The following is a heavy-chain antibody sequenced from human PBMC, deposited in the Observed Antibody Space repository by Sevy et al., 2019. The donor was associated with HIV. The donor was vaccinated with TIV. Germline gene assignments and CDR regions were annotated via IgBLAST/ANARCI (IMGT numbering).Heavy chain of an antibody. J-gene: IGHJ4*02. V-gene: IGHV2-5*02. CDR2: IYWDADK. D-gene: IGHD3-22*01. Sequence: SGPTLVNPTQTLTLTCTFSGFSLSTSGVGVGWIRQPPGKALEWLALIYWDADKRYSPSLKSRLTITKVTSKNQVVLTMTNMYPVDTATYYCAHVYYYDSSGYYSEVLTYYFDYWGQGTLVTVSS. CDR1: GFSLSTSGVG. CDR3: AHVYYYDSSGYYSEVLTYYFDY.